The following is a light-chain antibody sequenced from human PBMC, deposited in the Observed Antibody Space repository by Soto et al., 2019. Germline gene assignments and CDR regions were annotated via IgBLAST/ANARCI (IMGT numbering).Light chain of an antibody. Sequence: EIVLTQSPGTLSLSPGERATLSCRASQSVTSSNLAWYQQKAGQAPRLLMHGASSRATGVPASFSGSGSGTDFTLTISSLEPEDFAVYYCQQRYDWPLTFGGGTKVEIK. CDR2: GAS. J-gene: IGKJ4*01. CDR3: QQRYDWPLT. CDR1: QSVTSSN. V-gene: IGKV3-11*01.